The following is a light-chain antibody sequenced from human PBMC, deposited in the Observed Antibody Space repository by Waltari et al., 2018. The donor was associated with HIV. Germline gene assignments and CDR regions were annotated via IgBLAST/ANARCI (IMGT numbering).Light chain of an antibody. CDR2: AAS. J-gene: IGKJ5*01. V-gene: IGKV1-27*01. Sequence: DIQMSQAPSSLSSSVGDRVTITCRARRDISNDLAWYRHESGEVPKLLMYAASALRSGVRSRFLGSGSGTDFALPSNGLQPEDVGSYYCQNYDSVPVAFGQGTRLEI. CDR3: QNYDSVPVA. CDR1: RDISND.